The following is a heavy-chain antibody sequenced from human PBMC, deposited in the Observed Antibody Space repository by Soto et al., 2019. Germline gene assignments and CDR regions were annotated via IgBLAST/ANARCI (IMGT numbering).Heavy chain of an antibody. CDR1: GLTVSGKYY. CDR2: LYDLDGI. D-gene: IGHD4-17*01. Sequence: DVQLVESGGGLIQPGGSLRLSCAAFGLTVSGKYYMAWVRQAPGKGLEWLSALYDLDGIYYADSVKGRFTTSGDSSKNIVYLQMNDLGPDDTAVYYCASWHLREHAYDVWGQGTTVTVSS. J-gene: IGHJ3*01. V-gene: IGHV3-53*01. CDR3: ASWHLREHAYDV.